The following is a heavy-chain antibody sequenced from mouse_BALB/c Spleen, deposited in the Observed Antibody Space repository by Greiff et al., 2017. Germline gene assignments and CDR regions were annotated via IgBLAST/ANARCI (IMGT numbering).Heavy chain of an antibody. Sequence: EVMLVESGGDLVKPGGSLKLSCAASGFTFSSYGMSWVRQTPDKRLEWVATISSGGSYTYYPDTVTGRFTISRDNAKNTLYLEMSSLRSEDTAMYYCARETGNYAMDYWGQGTSVTVSS. J-gene: IGHJ4*01. V-gene: IGHV5-6*02. D-gene: IGHD4-1*01. CDR1: GFTFSSYG. CDR3: ARETGNYAMDY. CDR2: ISSGGSYT.